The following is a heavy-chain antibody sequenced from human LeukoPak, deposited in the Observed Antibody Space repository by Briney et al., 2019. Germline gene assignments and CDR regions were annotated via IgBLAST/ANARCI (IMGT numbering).Heavy chain of an antibody. CDR2: FYTSGST. J-gene: IGHJ5*02. V-gene: IGHV4-61*02. D-gene: IGHD2-15*01. CDR3: ARVAATNWFDP. CDR1: GGSISSGSYS. Sequence: SETLSLTCTVSGGSISSGSYSWSWIRQPAGKGLEWIGRFYTSGSTNYNPSLKSRVTMSADTSKNQFSLNLSSVTAADTAVYYCARVAATNWFDPWGQGTLVTVSS.